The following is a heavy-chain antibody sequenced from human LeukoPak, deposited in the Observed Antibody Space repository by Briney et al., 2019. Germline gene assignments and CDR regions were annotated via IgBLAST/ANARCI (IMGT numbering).Heavy chain of an antibody. CDR1: GYTFTSYG. CDR3: AKVPDCSSTSCSDY. D-gene: IGHD2-2*01. J-gene: IGHJ4*02. CDR2: ISAYNGNT. Sequence: ASVKVSCKASGYTFTSYGISWVRQAPGQGLEWMGWISAYNGNTNYAQKLQGRVTMTTDTSTSTAYMELRSLRAEDTAVYYCAKVPDCSSTSCSDYWGQGTLVTVSS. V-gene: IGHV1-18*01.